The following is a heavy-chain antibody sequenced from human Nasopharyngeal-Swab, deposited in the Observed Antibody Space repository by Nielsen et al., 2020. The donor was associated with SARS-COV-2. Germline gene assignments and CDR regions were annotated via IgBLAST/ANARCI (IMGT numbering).Heavy chain of an antibody. J-gene: IGHJ4*02. CDR2: ISYDGSNK. D-gene: IGHD5-18*01. CDR3: ASQSGYSSY. Sequence: WIRQPPGKGLEWVAVISYDGSNKYYADSVKGRFTISRDNSKNTLYLQMNSLRAEDTAVYYCASQSGYSSYWGQGTLVTVSS. V-gene: IGHV3-33*05.